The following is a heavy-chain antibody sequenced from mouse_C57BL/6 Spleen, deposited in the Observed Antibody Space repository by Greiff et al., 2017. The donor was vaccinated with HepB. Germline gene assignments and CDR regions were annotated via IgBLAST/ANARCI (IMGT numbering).Heavy chain of an antibody. CDR1: GYTFTSYW. J-gene: IGHJ4*01. V-gene: IGHV1-64*01. D-gene: IGHD3-3*01. Sequence: QVQLQQPGAELVKPGASVKLSCKASGYTFTSYWMHWVKQRPGQGLEWIGMIHPNSGSTNYNEKFKSKATLTVDKSSSTAYMQLSSLTSEDSAVYYCARERGTYYAMDYWGQGTSVTVSS. CDR3: ARERGTYYAMDY. CDR2: IHPNSGST.